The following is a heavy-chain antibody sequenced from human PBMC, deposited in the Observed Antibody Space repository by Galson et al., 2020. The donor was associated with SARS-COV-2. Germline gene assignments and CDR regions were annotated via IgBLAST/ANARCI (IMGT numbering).Heavy chain of an antibody. D-gene: IGHD6-19*01. CDR3: AKTGLGRWVTDY. CDR2: ILYGGSAT. Sequence: GESLKISCAASGFTFSNYAMTSVRQAPGRGLEWVSAILYGGSATYYADSVEGRFTISRDDSKSTVHLQMNSLRVDDTAIYFCAKTGLGRWVTDYWGQGTLVTVSS. CDR1: GFTFSNYA. V-gene: IGHV3-23*01. J-gene: IGHJ4*02.